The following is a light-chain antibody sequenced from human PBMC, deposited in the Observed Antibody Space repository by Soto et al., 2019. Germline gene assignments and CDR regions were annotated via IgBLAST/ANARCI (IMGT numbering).Light chain of an antibody. J-gene: IGKJ1*01. Sequence: GDRVTITCRASQSINSWLAWYQQKPGKAPKLLIYRASTLESGVPSRFSGSESGTEFSLTISSLQPDDFATYYGQQYNSYPWTFGQGTKVEIK. CDR3: QQYNSYPWT. CDR2: RAS. V-gene: IGKV1-5*03. CDR1: QSINSW.